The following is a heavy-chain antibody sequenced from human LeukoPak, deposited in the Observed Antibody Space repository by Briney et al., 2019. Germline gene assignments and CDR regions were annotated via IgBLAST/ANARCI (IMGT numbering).Heavy chain of an antibody. CDR1: GYTFTSYG. CDR2: ISAYNGNT. D-gene: IGHD1-14*01. V-gene: IGHV1-18*01. J-gene: IGHJ6*03. CDR3: ARNQYHPDHYYYYYMDV. Sequence: ASVKVSCKASGYTFTSYGISWVRQAPGQGLEWMGWISAYNGNTNYAQKLQGRVTMTTDTSTSTAYMELRSLRSDDTAVYYCARNQYHPDHYYYYYMDVWGKGTTVTVSS.